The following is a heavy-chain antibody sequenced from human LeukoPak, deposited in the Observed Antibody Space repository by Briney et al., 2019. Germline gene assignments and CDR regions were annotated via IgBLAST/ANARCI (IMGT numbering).Heavy chain of an antibody. D-gene: IGHD2-2*01. Sequence: GRSLRLSCAASGFTFSSYGMHWVRQAPGKGLEWVAVISYDGSNKYYADSAKGRFTISRDNSKNTLYLQMNSLRAEDTAVYYCARLGIVVPDYWGQGTLVTVSS. J-gene: IGHJ4*02. CDR2: ISYDGSNK. V-gene: IGHV3-30*03. CDR3: ARLGIVVPDY. CDR1: GFTFSSYG.